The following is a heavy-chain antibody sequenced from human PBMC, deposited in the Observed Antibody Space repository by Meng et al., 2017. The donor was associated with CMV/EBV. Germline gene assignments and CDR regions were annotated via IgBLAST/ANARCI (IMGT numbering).Heavy chain of an antibody. CDR3: AGGKWSGYHTPSLDY. J-gene: IGHJ4*02. CDR2: ISHDGSNN. V-gene: IGHV3-30-3*01. D-gene: IGHD3-3*01. Sequence: GGSLRLSCAASGFTFSSYAMHWVRQAPGKGLEWVAVISHDGSNNYYADSVKGRFTISRDNSKNTLFLQMNSLRAEDTAVYYCAGGKWSGYHTPSLDYLGQGTLVTVSS. CDR1: GFTFSSYA.